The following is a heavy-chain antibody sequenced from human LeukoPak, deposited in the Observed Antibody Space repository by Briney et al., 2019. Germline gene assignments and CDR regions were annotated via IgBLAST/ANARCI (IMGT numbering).Heavy chain of an antibody. CDR3: AKALEQETVIALDS. CDR2: ISGSGGST. V-gene: IGHV3-23*01. J-gene: IGHJ4*02. Sequence: GGSLRLSCAASGFTFSTYAMSWVRQAPGKGLEWVSAISGSGGSTYYADSVKGRFTITRDNSKNTLYLQMNSLRAEDTSIYFCAKALEQETVIALDSWGQGTLVTVSS. CDR1: GFTFSTYA. D-gene: IGHD6-13*01.